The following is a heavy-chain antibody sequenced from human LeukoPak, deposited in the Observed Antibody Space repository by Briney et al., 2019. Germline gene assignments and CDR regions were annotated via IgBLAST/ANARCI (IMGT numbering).Heavy chain of an antibody. CDR3: ARPTTPFYYYYYMDV. Sequence: GGSLRLSCAASGFTFSSYWMHWVRQAPGKGLVWVSRINSDGSSTSYADSVKGRFTISRDNAKNTLYLQMNSLRAEDTAVYYCARPTTPFYYYYYMDVWGKRTTVTVSS. D-gene: IGHD4-11*01. CDR2: INSDGSST. V-gene: IGHV3-74*01. CDR1: GFTFSSYW. J-gene: IGHJ6*03.